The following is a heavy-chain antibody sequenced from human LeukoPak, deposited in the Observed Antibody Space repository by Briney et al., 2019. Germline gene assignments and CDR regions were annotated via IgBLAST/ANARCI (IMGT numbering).Heavy chain of an antibody. CDR1: GGSISSYY. J-gene: IGHJ5*02. D-gene: IGHD3-10*01. V-gene: IGHV4-59*01. Sequence: SSETLSLTCTVSGGSISSYYWSWIRQPPGKGLERIGYIYYSGSINYNPSLKSRVTISVDTSKNQFSLKLSSVTAADTAVYYCAREIGLLWFGELLPYNWFDPWGQGTLVTVSS. CDR2: IYYSGSI. CDR3: AREIGLLWFGELLPYNWFDP.